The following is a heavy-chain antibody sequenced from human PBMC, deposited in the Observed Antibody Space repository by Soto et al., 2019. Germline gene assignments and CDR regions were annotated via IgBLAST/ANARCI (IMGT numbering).Heavy chain of an antibody. D-gene: IGHD2-15*01. CDR3: ARVADCSGGRCYFSVDY. J-gene: IGHJ4*02. CDR1: GGSISSYYYY. Sequence: SETLSLTCPVSGGSISSYYYYWGWIRQPPGKGLEWIGSIYYSGSTYYNPSLKSRVTISVDTSKNQFSLKLSSVTAADTAVYYCARVADCSGGRCYFSVDYWGQGTLVTVSS. CDR2: IYYSGST. V-gene: IGHV4-39*01.